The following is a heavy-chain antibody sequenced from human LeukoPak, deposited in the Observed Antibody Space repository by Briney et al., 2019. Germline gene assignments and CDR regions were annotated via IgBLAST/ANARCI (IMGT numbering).Heavy chain of an antibody. Sequence: AASVKVSCKASGYTFTSYDINWVRQATGQGLEWMGWMNPNSGNTGYAQKFQGRVTMTRNTTISTAYMELSSLRSEDTAVYYCAREYSGWYTPRRFDPWGQGTLVTVSS. V-gene: IGHV1-8*01. CDR1: GYTFTSYD. CDR2: MNPNSGNT. D-gene: IGHD6-19*01. CDR3: AREYSGWYTPRRFDP. J-gene: IGHJ5*02.